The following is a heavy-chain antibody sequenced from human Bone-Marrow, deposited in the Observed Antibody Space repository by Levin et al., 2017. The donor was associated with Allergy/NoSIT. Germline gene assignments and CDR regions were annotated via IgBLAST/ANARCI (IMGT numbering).Heavy chain of an antibody. V-gene: IGHV3-23*01. CDR3: AKVDYSADLPVYRWFFDL. Sequence: GESLKISCAASGFTFSDYAMTWVRQTPGKGLEWVSVISGSGGRAFYGDSVKGRFTVSRDNSKNTLYVQMDSLRAEDTAVYYCAKVDYSADLPVYRWFFDLWGRGTLVTVSS. CDR1: GFTFSDYA. J-gene: IGHJ2*01. CDR2: ISGSGGRA. D-gene: IGHD4-11*01.